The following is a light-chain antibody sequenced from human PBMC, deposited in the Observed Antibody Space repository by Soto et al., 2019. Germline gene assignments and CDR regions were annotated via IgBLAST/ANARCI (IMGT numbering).Light chain of an antibody. J-gene: IGKJ4*01. CDR2: AAS. Sequence: DIQMTQSPSSLSASVGDRVTITCRASQGIRNDLGWYQQKPGKAPKHLIYAASSLQSGVPSRFSGSGYGTDFSLTISNLQPEDFATYYCQQLYSHPLTFGGGTKVDI. CDR1: QGIRND. V-gene: IGKV1-17*02. CDR3: QQLYSHPLT.